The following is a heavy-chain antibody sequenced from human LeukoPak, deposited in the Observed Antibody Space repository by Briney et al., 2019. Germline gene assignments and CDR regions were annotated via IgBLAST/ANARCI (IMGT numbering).Heavy chain of an antibody. Sequence: GGSLRLSCAASGFTFDDYAMHWVRQAPGKGLEWVSLISWDGGSTYYADSVKGRFTISRDNSKNTLYLQMNSLRAEDTAVYYCAKGFQSSAGNNWFDPWGQGTLVTVSS. CDR3: AKGFQSSAGNNWFDP. D-gene: IGHD6-13*01. CDR1: GFTFDDYA. V-gene: IGHV3-43D*03. J-gene: IGHJ5*02. CDR2: ISWDGGST.